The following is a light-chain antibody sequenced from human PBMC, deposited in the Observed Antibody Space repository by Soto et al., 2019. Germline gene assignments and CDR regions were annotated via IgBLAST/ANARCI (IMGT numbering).Light chain of an antibody. CDR3: AAWDDSLSSWV. CDR2: RNY. Sequence: QPVLTQQPSASGTPGQRFPIPGSGSSSSIGGNYVYWYQQFSGTVPEPLFYRNYRRPSGVPDRFSGSKSGTSASLAIRGLRSDDEADYYCAAWDDSLSSWVFGGGTKLTVL. J-gene: IGLJ3*02. CDR1: SSSIGGNY. V-gene: IGLV1-47*01.